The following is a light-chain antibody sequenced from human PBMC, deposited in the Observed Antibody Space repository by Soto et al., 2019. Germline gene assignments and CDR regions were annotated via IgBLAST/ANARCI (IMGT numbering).Light chain of an antibody. Sequence: EVVLTQSPATLSLSAGERASLSCRASQDVGSLIAWYQQKPGQPPRLLIYDASNRATGIPARFSGSGSGTDFVRTIRSLEPEDFAVYYCHQRRRWPITVGQGTRLEMK. CDR3: HQRRRWPIT. J-gene: IGKJ5*01. CDR2: DAS. CDR1: QDVGSL. V-gene: IGKV3-11*01.